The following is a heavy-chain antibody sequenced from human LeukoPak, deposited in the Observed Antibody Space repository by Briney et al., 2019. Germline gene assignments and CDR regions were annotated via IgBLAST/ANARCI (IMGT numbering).Heavy chain of an antibody. J-gene: IGHJ6*02. CDR1: GYTFTSYY. Sequence: ASVTVSCKASGYTFTSYYMHWVRQAPGQGLEWMGIINPSRGSTSFAQKFQGRVTMTRDPSTSTVYMELSSLRSEDTAVYYCARATYSQVVPAAESYYYYGMDVWGQGTTVTVSS. V-gene: IGHV1-46*01. D-gene: IGHD2-2*01. CDR3: ARATYSQVVPAAESYYYYGMDV. CDR2: INPSRGST.